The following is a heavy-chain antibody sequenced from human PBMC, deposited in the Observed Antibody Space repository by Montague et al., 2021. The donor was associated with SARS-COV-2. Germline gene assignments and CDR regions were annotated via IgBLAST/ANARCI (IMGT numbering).Heavy chain of an antibody. J-gene: IGHJ4*02. Sequence: SETLSLTCSVYGVSISSSNYYWVWVRQPPGKGLEWNGSVNYSRCTNYNPYIESRVTIDVDTSKNQFSLRLSSATAAATAVYSCGRGISSWWAVGYWGQGILVTVSS. D-gene: IGHD6-13*01. CDR3: GRGISSWWAVGY. V-gene: IGHV4-39*01. CDR1: GVSISSSNYY. CDR2: VNYSRCT.